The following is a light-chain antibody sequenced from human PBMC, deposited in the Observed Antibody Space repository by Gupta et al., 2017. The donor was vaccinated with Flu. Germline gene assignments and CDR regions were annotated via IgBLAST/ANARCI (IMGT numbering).Light chain of an antibody. CDR1: QSISNY. V-gene: IGKV1-39*01. J-gene: IGKJ1*01. CDR2: GAS. CDR3: QQCYSVPET. Sequence: DIQMTQSPSSLPASVGDRVTITCRASQSISNYLNWYQQKPGQAPKFLIYGASRWQSGVPSRFSGSGSGTDFTLTISRLQPEDFATYYCQQCYSVPETFGQGTKVEV.